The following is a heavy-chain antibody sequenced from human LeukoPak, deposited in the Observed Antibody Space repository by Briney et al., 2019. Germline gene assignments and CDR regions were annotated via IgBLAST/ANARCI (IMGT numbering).Heavy chain of an antibody. D-gene: IGHD3-10*01. Sequence: QPGGSLILSCAASGFTLSSYEMNWVRRAPGKGLEWASYISSSGSTISYADSVKGRFNISRDNANNSLYLQMNSLRAEDKAVYYCARVSGRLAFDYWGQGTLVTVSS. CDR2: ISSSGSTI. J-gene: IGHJ4*02. CDR3: ARVSGRLAFDY. CDR1: GFTLSSYE. V-gene: IGHV3-48*03.